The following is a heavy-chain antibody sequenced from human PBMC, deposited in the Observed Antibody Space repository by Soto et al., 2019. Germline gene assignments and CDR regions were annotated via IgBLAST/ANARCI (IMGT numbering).Heavy chain of an antibody. CDR1: GFSLSTRGVA. D-gene: IGHD5-12*01. Sequence: QITLKESGPTLVKPTQTLTLTCTFSGFSLSTRGVAVGWFRQPPGKALEWLALIYWDEDRWYSPSLKSRLTITDDASKKEVALTMTTMDPVDTATYYCAHRPRGYAYYFDYWGQGTLVTVSS. V-gene: IGHV2-5*02. J-gene: IGHJ4*02. CDR3: AHRPRGYAYYFDY. CDR2: IYWDEDR.